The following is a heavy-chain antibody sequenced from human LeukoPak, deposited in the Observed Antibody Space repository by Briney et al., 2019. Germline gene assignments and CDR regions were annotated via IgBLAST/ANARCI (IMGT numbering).Heavy chain of an antibody. D-gene: IGHD3-9*01. CDR2: IYPGDSDT. CDR1: GYSFTSYW. J-gene: IGHJ4*02. V-gene: IGHV5-51*01. Sequence: GESLKISCKGSGYSFTSYWIGWVRQMPGKGLEWMGIIYPGDSDTRYSPSFQGQVTISADKSISTAYLQWSSLKASDTAMYYCARLHSDILPGSPAPPPPHFDYWGQGTLVTVSS. CDR3: ARLHSDILPGSPAPPPPHFDY.